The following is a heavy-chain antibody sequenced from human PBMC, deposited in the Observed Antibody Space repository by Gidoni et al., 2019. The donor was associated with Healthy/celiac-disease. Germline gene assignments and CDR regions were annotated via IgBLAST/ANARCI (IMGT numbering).Heavy chain of an antibody. D-gene: IGHD6-19*01. CDR3: ARPVSSGWFDY. J-gene: IGHJ4*02. V-gene: IGHV4-39*01. CDR2: IYYSGST. Sequence: QLQLQESGPGLVKPSETLSLTCTVSGGSISSSSYYWGWIRQPPGKGLEWIGSIYYSGSTYYNPSLKSRVIISVDTSKNQFSLKLSSVTAADTAVYYCARPVSSGWFDYWGQGTLVTVSS. CDR1: GGSISSSSYY.